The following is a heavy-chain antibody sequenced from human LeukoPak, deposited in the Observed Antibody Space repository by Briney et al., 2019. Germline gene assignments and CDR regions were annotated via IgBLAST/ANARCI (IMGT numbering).Heavy chain of an antibody. CDR2: IYWDDDK. Sequence: TLSLTCTVSGGSISSSNYYWGWIRQPPGKALEWLALIYWDDDKRYSPSLKSRLTITKDTSKNQVVLKMTNMDPVDTGTYYCAHTIHAGGLNWGQGTLVTVSS. J-gene: IGHJ4*02. V-gene: IGHV2-5*02. CDR1: GGSISSSNYY. D-gene: IGHD3-9*01. CDR3: AHTIHAGGLN.